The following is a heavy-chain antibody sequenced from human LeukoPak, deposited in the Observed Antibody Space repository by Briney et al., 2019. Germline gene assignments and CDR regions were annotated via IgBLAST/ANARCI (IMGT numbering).Heavy chain of an antibody. CDR3: ARAKGRSPLFDY. J-gene: IGHJ4*02. CDR1: VDSVSSNTVA. V-gene: IGHV6-1*01. D-gene: IGHD6-13*01. CDR2: TYYRSKWYN. Sequence: SQTLSLTCAISVDSVSSNTVAWNWIRQSPSRGLECLGRTYYRSKWYNDYAVSVKGRIAINPDTSKNQFSLQLNSVTPEDTAVYYCARAKGRSPLFDYWGQGTLVTVSS.